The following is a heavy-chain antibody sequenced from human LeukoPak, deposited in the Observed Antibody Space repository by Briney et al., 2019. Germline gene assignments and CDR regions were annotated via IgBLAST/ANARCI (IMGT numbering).Heavy chain of an antibody. V-gene: IGHV3-33*06. CDR1: GFTFSSYG. Sequence: GRPLRLSCAASGFTFSSYGMHWVRQAPGKGLEWVAVIWYDGSNKYYADSVKGRFTISRDNSKNTLYLQMNSLRAEDTAVYYCAKDSRLVIIFLFDYWGQGTLVTVSS. CDR2: IWYDGSNK. D-gene: IGHD3-9*01. J-gene: IGHJ4*02. CDR3: AKDSRLVIIFLFDY.